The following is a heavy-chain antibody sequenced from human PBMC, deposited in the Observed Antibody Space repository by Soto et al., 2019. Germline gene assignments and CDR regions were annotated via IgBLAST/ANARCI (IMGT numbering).Heavy chain of an antibody. J-gene: IGHJ6*02. CDR3: AREGGYCSSTSCYYGMDV. Sequence: SLRLSCAASGFTFSSYAMHWVRQAPGKGLEWVAVISYDGSNKYYADSVKGRFTISRDNSKNTLYLQMNSLRAEDTAVYYCAREGGYCSSTSCYYGMDVWGQGTTVTVSS. CDR2: ISYDGSNK. CDR1: GFTFSSYA. D-gene: IGHD2-2*01. V-gene: IGHV3-30-3*01.